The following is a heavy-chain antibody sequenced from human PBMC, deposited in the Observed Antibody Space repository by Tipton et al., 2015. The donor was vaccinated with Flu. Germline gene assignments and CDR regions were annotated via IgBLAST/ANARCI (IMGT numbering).Heavy chain of an antibody. D-gene: IGHD1-26*01. CDR3: ARELPPTWEPFDY. CDR1: GFTFSSYE. J-gene: IGHJ4*02. CDR2: ISDSGSLI. Sequence: GSLRLSCAASGFTFSSYEMNWVRQAPGKGLEWLSYISDSGSLIYYADSVKGRFTISRDNAKNSLYLQMNSLRAEDTAVYYCARELPPTWEPFDYWGQGTLVTVSS. V-gene: IGHV3-48*03.